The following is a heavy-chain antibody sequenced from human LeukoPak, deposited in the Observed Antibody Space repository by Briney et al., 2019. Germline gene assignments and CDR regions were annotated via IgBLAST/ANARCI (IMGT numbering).Heavy chain of an antibody. CDR2: ISNDGSII. CDR1: GFTFSNYG. V-gene: IGHV3-30*18. Sequence: PGGSLRLSCATSGFTFSNYGMHRVRQAPGKGLEWVAVISNDGSIIQYADSAKGRFTISRDNSKNTVYLQMNSLRSEDTAVYYCAKDPYRVIVATGNYLDPWGQGTLVTVSS. CDR3: AKDPYRVIVATGNYLDP. J-gene: IGHJ5*02. D-gene: IGHD2-21*01.